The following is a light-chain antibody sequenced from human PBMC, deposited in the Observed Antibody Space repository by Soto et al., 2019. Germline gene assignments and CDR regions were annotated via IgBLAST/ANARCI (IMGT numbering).Light chain of an antibody. J-gene: IGLJ1*01. CDR2: GNS. CDR1: SSKIGAGYD. CDR3: QSYDSSLSGRYV. Sequence: QSVLTQPPSVSGAPGQRVTISCTGSSSKIGAGYDVHWYQQLPGTAPKLLIYGNSNRPSGVPDRFSGSKSGTSASLAITGLQVEDEADYYCQSYDSSLSGRYVFGTGTKVTVL. V-gene: IGLV1-40*01.